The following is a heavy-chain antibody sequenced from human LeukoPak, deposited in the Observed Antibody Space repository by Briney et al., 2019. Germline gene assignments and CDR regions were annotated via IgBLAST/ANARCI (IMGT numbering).Heavy chain of an antibody. J-gene: IGHJ4*02. CDR2: LYSDGNT. V-gene: IGHV3-53*01. CDR3: ARGVEPLAANTLAY. D-gene: IGHD1-14*01. Sequence: GGSLRLSCAASGFTVITNDMTWVRQAPGKGLEWVSVLYSDGNTKYADSVQGRFTISRDNSKNTLYLEMNSLSPDDTAVYYWARGVEPLAANTLAYWGQGTLVTVSS. CDR1: GFTVITND.